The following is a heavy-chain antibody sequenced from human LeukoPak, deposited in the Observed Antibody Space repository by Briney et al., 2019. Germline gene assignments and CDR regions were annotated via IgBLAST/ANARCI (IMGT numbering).Heavy chain of an antibody. CDR3: ARSHYYDSSGSFYYYYGLDV. Sequence: PGGSLRLSCAASGFTFSSYGMSWVRQAPGKGPVWVSRMSKDESSTRYADSVKGRFTISRDNAKDTLYLQMTSLRAEDTAVYYCARSHYYDSSGSFYYYYGLDVWGQGTTVTVSS. D-gene: IGHD3-22*01. CDR2: MSKDESST. J-gene: IGHJ6*02. V-gene: IGHV3-74*01. CDR1: GFTFSSYG.